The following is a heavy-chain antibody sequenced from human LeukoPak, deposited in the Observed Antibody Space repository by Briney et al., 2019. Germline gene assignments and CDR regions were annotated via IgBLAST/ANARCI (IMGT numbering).Heavy chain of an antibody. CDR2: INSDGSST. D-gene: IGHD3-10*01. Sequence: GGSLRLSCAASGFTFSSYWMHWVRQAPGKGLVWVSRINSDGSSTSYADSVKGRFTISRDNAKNTLYLQMNSLRAEDTAVYFCAKDPIFSMVRGVYDWFDPWGQGTLVTVSS. V-gene: IGHV3-74*01. CDR1: GFTFSSYW. CDR3: AKDPIFSMVRGVYDWFDP. J-gene: IGHJ5*02.